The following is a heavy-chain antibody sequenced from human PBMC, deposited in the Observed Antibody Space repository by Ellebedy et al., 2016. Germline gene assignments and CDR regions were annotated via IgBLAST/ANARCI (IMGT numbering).Heavy chain of an antibody. CDR1: GGTISSYG. CDR3: AADYGDYVIED. V-gene: IGHV1-69*04. Sequence: ASVKVSCKASGGTISSYGISWVRQAPGQGLEWLGRINPILGIATYAQKFQGRVTITADKSTGTDHMELSSLRSEDTAVYYCAADYGDYVIEDWGQGTLITVSS. J-gene: IGHJ4*02. D-gene: IGHD4-17*01. CDR2: INPILGIA.